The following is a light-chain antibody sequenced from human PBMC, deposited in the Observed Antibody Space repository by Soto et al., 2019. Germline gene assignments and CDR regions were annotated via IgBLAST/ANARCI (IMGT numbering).Light chain of an antibody. V-gene: IGKV1D-8*03. CDR2: AAS. J-gene: IGKJ1*01. CDR3: QQYHTDWT. CDR1: QGISSY. Sequence: VIWITQSPSLLSASTGDRVTISCRMSQGISSYLAWYQQKPGKAPELLIFAASTLVRGVPSRFSGRGSGTEFTLTISSLQADDYATFYCQQYHTDWTFGQGTKVDIK.